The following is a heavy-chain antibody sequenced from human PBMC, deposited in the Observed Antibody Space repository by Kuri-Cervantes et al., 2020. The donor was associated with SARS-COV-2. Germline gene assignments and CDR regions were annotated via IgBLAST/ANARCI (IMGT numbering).Heavy chain of an antibody. V-gene: IGHV3-64D*06. CDR3: EWGAAGGWVYAFDI. Sequence: GESLKISCSASGFTFSSYAMHWVRQAPGKGLEYVSAISSNGGSTYYADSVKGRFTISRDNSKNTLYLQMSSLRAEDTAVYYCEWGAAGGWVYAFDIWGQGTMVTVSS. CDR1: GFTFSSYA. D-gene: IGHD6-13*01. J-gene: IGHJ3*02. CDR2: ISSNGGST.